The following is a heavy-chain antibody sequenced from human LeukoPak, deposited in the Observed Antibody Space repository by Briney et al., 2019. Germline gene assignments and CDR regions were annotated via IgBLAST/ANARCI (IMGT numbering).Heavy chain of an antibody. V-gene: IGHV4-38-2*02. Sequence: PSETLSLTCTVSGYSISSGYYWGWIRQPPGKGLEWIGSIYHSGSTYYNPSLKSRVTITVDTSKNQFSLKLSSVTAADTAVYYCARVPLEYAADRFDPWGQGTLVTVSS. J-gene: IGHJ5*02. CDR1: GYSISSGYY. CDR2: IYHSGST. CDR3: ARVPLEYAADRFDP. D-gene: IGHD6-13*01.